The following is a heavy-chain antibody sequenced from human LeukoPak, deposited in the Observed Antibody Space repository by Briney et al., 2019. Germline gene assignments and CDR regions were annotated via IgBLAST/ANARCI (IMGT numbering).Heavy chain of an antibody. CDR1: GGSISSSSYY. Sequence: SETLSLTCTVSGGSISSSSYYWGWIRQPPGKGLEWIGSIYYSGSTYYNPSLKSRVTISVDTSKNQFSLKLSSVTAADTAVYYCARTLGTDILTGYYLLFDYWGQGTLVTVSS. V-gene: IGHV4-39*01. CDR3: ARTLGTDILTGYYLLFDY. J-gene: IGHJ4*02. D-gene: IGHD3-9*01. CDR2: IYYSGST.